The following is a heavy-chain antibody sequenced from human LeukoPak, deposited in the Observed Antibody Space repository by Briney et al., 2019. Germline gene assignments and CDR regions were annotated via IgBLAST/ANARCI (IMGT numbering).Heavy chain of an antibody. Sequence: SVKVSCKASGGTFISYAISWVRQAPGQGLEWMGLIVPIFGTANYEQKVQGGVTITTDESTSTAYMELSSLRSEDTAVYYCAREAPQDYYDSSGYYRNYYYYMDVWGKGTTVTVSS. V-gene: IGHV1-69*05. D-gene: IGHD3-22*01. CDR1: GGTFISYA. CDR2: IVPIFGTA. CDR3: AREAPQDYYDSSGYYRNYYYYMDV. J-gene: IGHJ6*03.